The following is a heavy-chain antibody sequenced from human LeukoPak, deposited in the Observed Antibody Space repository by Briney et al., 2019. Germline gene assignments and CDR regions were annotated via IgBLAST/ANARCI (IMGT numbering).Heavy chain of an antibody. CDR3: AKGTGINHYHWIDP. V-gene: IGHV3-23*01. J-gene: IGHJ5*02. Sequence: QPGGSLRLSCAASKVTFSDYAMNWVRQAPGKGLELVSGISGSGGNTYYADSVKGRFTISRDNSKNTLYLQMNSLRAEDTALYYCAKGTGINHYHWIDPWGQGTQVTVSS. CDR1: KVTFSDYA. D-gene: IGHD3/OR15-3a*01. CDR2: ISGSGGNT.